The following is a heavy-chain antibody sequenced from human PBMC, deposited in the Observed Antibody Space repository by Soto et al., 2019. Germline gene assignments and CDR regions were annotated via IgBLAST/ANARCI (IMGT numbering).Heavy chain of an antibody. CDR1: GFTFSSYW. V-gene: IGHV3-74*01. J-gene: IGHJ6*02. CDR3: ARGIVNRVGATNYYYYGMDV. Sequence: HPGGSLRLSCAASGFTFSSYWMHWVRQAPGKGLVWVSRINSDGSSTSYADSVKGRFTISRDNAKNTLYLQMNSLRAEDTAVYYCARGIVNRVGATNYYYYGMDVWGQGTTVTVSS. CDR2: INSDGSST. D-gene: IGHD1-26*01.